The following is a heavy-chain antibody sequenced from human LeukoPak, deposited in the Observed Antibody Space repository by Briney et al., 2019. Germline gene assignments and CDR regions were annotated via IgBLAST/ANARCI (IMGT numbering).Heavy chain of an antibody. CDR3: TTDPLTYPQISWIQPPDY. CDR2: IKSKTDGGTT. J-gene: IGHJ4*02. Sequence: GGSLRLSCAASGFTFSNAWMSWVRQAPGKGLEWVGRIKSKTDGGTTDYAAPVKGRFTISRDDSKNTLYLQMNSLKTEDTAVYYCTTDPLTYPQISWIQPPDYWGQGTLVTVSS. CDR1: GFTFSNAW. D-gene: IGHD5-18*01. V-gene: IGHV3-15*01.